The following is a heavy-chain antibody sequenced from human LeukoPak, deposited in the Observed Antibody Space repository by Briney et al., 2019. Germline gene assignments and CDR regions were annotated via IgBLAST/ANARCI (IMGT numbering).Heavy chain of an antibody. CDR1: GFTFSDYY. J-gene: IGHJ3*02. D-gene: IGHD6-13*01. CDR3: AREYSGRCIHAFHS. V-gene: IGHV3-30*03. CDR2: ISYDGSNK. Sequence: PGGSLRLSCAASGFTFSDYYMSWIRQAPGKGLEWVAVISYDGSNKYYADSVKGRFTISRDNSKNTLYLQMNSLRAEDTAVYYCAREYSGRCIHAFHSWGQGTMVTVSS.